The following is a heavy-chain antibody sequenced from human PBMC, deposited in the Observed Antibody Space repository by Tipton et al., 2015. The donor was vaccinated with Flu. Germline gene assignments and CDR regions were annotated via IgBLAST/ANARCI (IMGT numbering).Heavy chain of an antibody. V-gene: IGHV4-34*01. CDR3: ARVGSAAAGTN. CDR1: GGSFSGYY. J-gene: IGHJ4*02. D-gene: IGHD6-13*01. CDR2: INHSGST. Sequence: LRLSCAAYGGSFSGYYWSWIRQPPGKGLEWIGEINHSGSTNYNPSLKSRVTISVDTSKNQFSLKLSSVTAADTAVYYCARVGSAAAGTNWGQGTLVTVSS.